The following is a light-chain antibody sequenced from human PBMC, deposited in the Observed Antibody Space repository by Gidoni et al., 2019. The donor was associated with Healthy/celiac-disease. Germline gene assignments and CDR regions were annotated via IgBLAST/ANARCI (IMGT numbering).Light chain of an antibody. CDR2: GAS. CDR1: QSVSSSY. Sequence: EIMLKQSAGTLSLSTGERATLSCRASQSVSSSYLAWYQQKPGQAPRLLIYGASSRATGIPDRFSGSGSGTDFTLTSSRLEPEDFAVYYCQQYGSAPRTFGQGTKVEIK. J-gene: IGKJ1*01. CDR3: QQYGSAPRT. V-gene: IGKV3-20*01.